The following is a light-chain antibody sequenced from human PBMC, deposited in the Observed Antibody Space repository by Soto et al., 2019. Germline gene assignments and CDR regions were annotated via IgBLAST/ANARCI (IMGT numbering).Light chain of an antibody. CDR2: DAS. CDR1: QSISSW. CDR3: QQYHTYPWT. Sequence: DIQMTQSPSTLSASVGERVTITCRASQSISSWLAWYQQKPGKAPKLLIYDASSLESGVPSRFSGSGSGTEFTLTISSLQPDDFATYFCQQYHTYPWTFGQGTKVDIK. J-gene: IGKJ1*01. V-gene: IGKV1-5*01.